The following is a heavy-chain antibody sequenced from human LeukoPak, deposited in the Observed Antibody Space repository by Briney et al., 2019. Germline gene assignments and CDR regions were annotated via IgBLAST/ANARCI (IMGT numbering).Heavy chain of an antibody. CDR1: GFTFRSWY. Sequence: GGSLRLSCAASGFTFRSWYMYWVRQRPGKGLEWLCRITSDGSTSYYADSVRGRFTISRDNAKNTLYLQMNSLTDEDTAVYYCASPKPDYWGQGTLVSVSS. V-gene: IGHV3-74*01. J-gene: IGHJ4*02. CDR3: ASPKPDY. CDR2: ITSDGSTS.